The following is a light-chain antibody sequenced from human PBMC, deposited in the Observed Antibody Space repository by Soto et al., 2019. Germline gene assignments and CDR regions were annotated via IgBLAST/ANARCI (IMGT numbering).Light chain of an antibody. Sequence: ETLLTQSPATLSVSPGERATLSCWASQSVNSNLAWYQQKLGQAPRVLIYGASTRDTGIPGRFSGSGSGTEFTLTISSLQSEDFAVYYCQQYNSWPLTFGGGTKVDIK. CDR1: QSVNSN. CDR2: GAS. V-gene: IGKV3-15*01. CDR3: QQYNSWPLT. J-gene: IGKJ4*01.